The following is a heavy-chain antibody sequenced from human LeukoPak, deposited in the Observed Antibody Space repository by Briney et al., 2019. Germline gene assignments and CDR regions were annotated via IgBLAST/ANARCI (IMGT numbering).Heavy chain of an antibody. CDR1: GGSISSSSYY. Sequence: SETLSLTCTVSGGSISSSSYYWGWIRQPPGKGLEWIGSIYYSGSTYSNPSLKSRVTISVDTSKNQFSLKLSSVTAADTAVYYCARSTYGDYVDFDYWGQGTLVTVSS. V-gene: IGHV4-39*07. J-gene: IGHJ4*02. CDR3: ARSTYGDYVDFDY. CDR2: IYYSGST. D-gene: IGHD4-17*01.